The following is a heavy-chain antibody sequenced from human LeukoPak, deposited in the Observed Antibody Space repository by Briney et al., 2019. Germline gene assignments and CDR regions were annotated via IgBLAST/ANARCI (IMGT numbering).Heavy chain of an antibody. J-gene: IGHJ3*02. CDR2: ISSSSSTI. Sequence: GGSLRLSCAASGFTFSSYSMNWVRQAPGKGLEWVSYISSSSSTIYYADSVKGRFTISRDNAKNSLYLQMNSLRAEDTAVYYCARVKSPYGDDAFDIWGQGTMVTVSS. CDR3: ARVKSPYGDDAFDI. V-gene: IGHV3-48*04. D-gene: IGHD4-17*01. CDR1: GFTFSSYS.